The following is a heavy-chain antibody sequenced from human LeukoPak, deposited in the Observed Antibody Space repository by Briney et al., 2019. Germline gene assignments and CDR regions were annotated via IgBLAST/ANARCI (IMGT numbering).Heavy chain of an antibody. CDR3: AKDRGTRYYYDSSGPGVFDY. V-gene: IGHV3-23*01. Sequence: GGSLRLSCAASGFTFSSYGMGWVRQAPGKGLEWVSAISGSGGSTYYADSVKGRFTISRGNSKNTLYLQMNSLRAEETAVYYCAKDRGTRYYYDSSGPGVFDYWGQGTLVTVSS. D-gene: IGHD3-22*01. CDR2: ISGSGGST. CDR1: GFTFSSYG. J-gene: IGHJ4*02.